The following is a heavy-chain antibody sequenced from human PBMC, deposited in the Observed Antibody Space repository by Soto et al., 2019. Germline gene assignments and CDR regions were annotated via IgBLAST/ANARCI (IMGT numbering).Heavy chain of an antibody. CDR1: GGSISSYY. CDR3: ARGIADDAFDI. Sequence: PSETLSLTCTVSGGSISSYYWSWIRQPPGKGLEWIGHIYYSGSTNYNPSLKSRVTISVDTSKNQFSLKLSSVTAADTAVYYCARGIADDAFDIWGQGTMVTVSS. V-gene: IGHV4-59*01. CDR2: IYYSGST. J-gene: IGHJ3*02. D-gene: IGHD6-13*01.